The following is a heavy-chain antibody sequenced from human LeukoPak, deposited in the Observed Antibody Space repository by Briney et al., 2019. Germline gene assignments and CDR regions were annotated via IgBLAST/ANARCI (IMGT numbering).Heavy chain of an antibody. J-gene: IGHJ5*02. V-gene: IGHV4-38-2*02. D-gene: IGHD3-10*01. CDR2: VHHTGGT. CDR3: ARDWGFGDSEDWFDP. Sequence: SETLSLTCTVSGGSTGDNYYWGWIRQPPGKGLEWIGSVHHTGGTYYNPSLRSRVSISVDKSTNHISLEVTSVTAADTAVYYCARDWGFGDSEDWFDPWGQGTLVTVSS. CDR1: GGSTGDNYY.